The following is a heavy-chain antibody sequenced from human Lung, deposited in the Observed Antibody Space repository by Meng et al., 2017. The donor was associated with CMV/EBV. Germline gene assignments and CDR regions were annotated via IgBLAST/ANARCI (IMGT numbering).Heavy chain of an antibody. D-gene: IGHD5-24*01. CDR2: INDGNGNT. CDR1: GKTVTRYA. CDR3: ARTGRDGLGGS. Sequence: SGEDSGKTVTRYAMHWVRKDPGKRLEWMGWINDGNGNTKYSQKFQGRVTITRDTSASTAYMELSSLRSEDTAVYYCARTGRDGLGGSWGQGTLVTVSS. V-gene: IGHV1-3*01. J-gene: IGHJ4*02.